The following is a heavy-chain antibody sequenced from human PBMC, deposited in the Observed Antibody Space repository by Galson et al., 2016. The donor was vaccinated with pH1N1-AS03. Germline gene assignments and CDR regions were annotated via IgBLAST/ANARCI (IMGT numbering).Heavy chain of an antibody. CDR3: ARSADGYNFVGDY. D-gene: IGHD5-24*01. J-gene: IGHJ4*01. CDR2: INVDGSST. V-gene: IGHV3-74*01. Sequence: SLRLSCAASGFTLSSYWMHWVRQAPGKGLVWVSRINVDGSSTSYVDSVQGRFTISRDNAKNTLYLQMNSLRPEDTAVYYCARSADGYNFVGDYWGHGILVTVSS. CDR1: GFTLSSYW.